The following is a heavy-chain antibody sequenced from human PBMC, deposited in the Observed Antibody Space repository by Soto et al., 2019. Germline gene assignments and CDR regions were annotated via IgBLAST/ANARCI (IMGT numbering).Heavy chain of an antibody. CDR2: IWYDGSNK. CDR1: GFTFSSYG. CDR3: ARPSDTAMEKYYFDY. J-gene: IGHJ4*02. D-gene: IGHD5-18*01. Sequence: SGGSLRLSCAASGFTFSSYGMRWVRQAPGKGLEWVAVIWYDGSNKYYADSVKGRFTISRDNSKNTLYLQMNSLRAEDTAVYYCARPSDTAMEKYYFDYWGQGTLVTVSS. V-gene: IGHV3-33*01.